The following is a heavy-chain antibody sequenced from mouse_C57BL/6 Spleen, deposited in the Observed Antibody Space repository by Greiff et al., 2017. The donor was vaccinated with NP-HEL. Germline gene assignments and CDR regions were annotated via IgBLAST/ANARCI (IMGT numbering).Heavy chain of an antibody. V-gene: IGHV5-9-1*02. D-gene: IGHD1-1*01. CDR2: ISSGGDYI. CDR1: GFTFSSYA. Sequence: VQGVESGEGLVKPGGSLKLSCAASGFTFSSYAMSWVRQTPEKRLEWVAYISSGGDYIYYADTVKGRFTISRDNARNTLYLRMSSLKSEDTAMYYCTRDAHYYGSSYFDYWGQGTTLTVSS. CDR3: TRDAHYYGSSYFDY. J-gene: IGHJ2*01.